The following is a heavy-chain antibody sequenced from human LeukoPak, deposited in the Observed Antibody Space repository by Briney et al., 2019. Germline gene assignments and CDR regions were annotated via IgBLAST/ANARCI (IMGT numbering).Heavy chain of an antibody. V-gene: IGHV3-66*01. Sequence: GGSLRLSCAASGFTVSSNYMSWVRQAPGKGLEWVSTIYSGGNTYYADSVKGRFTISRVNSKNTLYLQMNSLRAEDTAVYYCATFFGYDFGYWGQGTLVTVSS. J-gene: IGHJ4*02. CDR3: ATFFGYDFGY. CDR1: GFTVSSNY. CDR2: IYSGGNT. D-gene: IGHD5-12*01.